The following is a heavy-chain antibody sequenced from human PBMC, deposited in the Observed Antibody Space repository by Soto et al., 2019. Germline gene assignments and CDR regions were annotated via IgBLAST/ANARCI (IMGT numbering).Heavy chain of an antibody. J-gene: IGHJ6*02. Sequence: GGSLRLSCAASGFTFSSYGMHWVRQAPGKGLEWVAVIWYDGSNKYYADSVKGRFTISRDNSKNTLYLQMNSLRAEDTAVYYCARDRGSSITIFGVVPKYYYGMDVWGQGTTVTVSS. CDR1: GFTFSSYG. CDR2: IWYDGSNK. V-gene: IGHV3-33*01. CDR3: ARDRGSSITIFGVVPKYYYGMDV. D-gene: IGHD3-3*01.